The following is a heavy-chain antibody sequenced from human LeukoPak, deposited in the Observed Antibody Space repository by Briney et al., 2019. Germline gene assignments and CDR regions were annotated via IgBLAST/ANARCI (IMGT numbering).Heavy chain of an antibody. J-gene: IGHJ4*02. CDR1: GFTFSSYW. V-gene: IGHV3-74*01. CDR2: INSDGSST. D-gene: IGHD5-18*01. CDR3: ARDRVRGYSYGFEPFCPSY. Sequence: PGGSLRLSCAASGFTFSSYWMHGVGQAPGKGLVWVARINSDGSSTSYADSVKGRFTISRDNAKNTLYLQMNSLRAEDTAVYSCARDRVRGYSYGFEPFCPSYWGQGTLVTVSS.